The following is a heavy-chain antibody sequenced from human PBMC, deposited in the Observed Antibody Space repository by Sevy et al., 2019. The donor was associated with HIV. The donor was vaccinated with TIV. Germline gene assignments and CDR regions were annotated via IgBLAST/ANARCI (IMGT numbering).Heavy chain of an antibody. D-gene: IGHD5-18*01. CDR2: ISGSGGST. J-gene: IGHJ6*03. V-gene: IGHV3-23*01. CDR1: GFTFSSYA. Sequence: GGSLRLSCAASGFTFSSYAMSWVRQAPGKGLEWVSAISGSGGSTYYADSVKGRFTISRDNSKNTLYLQMNSLRAEDTAVYFYANDAYTADRPGYYYYMDVWGKGTTVTVSS. CDR3: ANDAYTADRPGYYYYMDV.